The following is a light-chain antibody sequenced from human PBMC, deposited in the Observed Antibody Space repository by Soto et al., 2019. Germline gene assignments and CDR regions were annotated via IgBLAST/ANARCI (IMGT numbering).Light chain of an antibody. CDR2: DAS. V-gene: IGKV1-5*01. CDR3: QQYNSWYT. CDR1: RTVSSW. J-gene: IGKJ2*01. Sequence: DIQVTQSPSTLSASVGDRVTITCRASRTVSSWLAWYQQKPGKAPKLLIYDASSLKSGVPSRFSGSGSGTEFTLTISSLQPDDFGTYYCQQYNSWYTFGQGTKLEIK.